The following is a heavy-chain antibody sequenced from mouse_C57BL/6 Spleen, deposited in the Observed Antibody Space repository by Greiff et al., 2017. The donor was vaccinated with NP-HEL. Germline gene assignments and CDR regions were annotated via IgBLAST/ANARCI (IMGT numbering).Heavy chain of an antibody. CDR3: ARATNWYFDV. V-gene: IGHV1-55*01. Sequence: QVQLQQPGAELVKPGASVKMSCKASGYTFTSYWVTWVKQRPGQGLEWIGDIYPGSGSTNYNEKFKSKATLTVDTSSSTAYMQLSSLTSEDSAVYYCARATNWYFDVWGTGTTVTVSS. D-gene: IGHD2-1*01. CDR2: IYPGSGST. J-gene: IGHJ1*03. CDR1: GYTFTSYW.